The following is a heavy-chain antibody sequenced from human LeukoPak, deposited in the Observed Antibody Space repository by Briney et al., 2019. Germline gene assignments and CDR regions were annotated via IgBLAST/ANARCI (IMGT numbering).Heavy chain of an antibody. J-gene: IGHJ4*02. Sequence: GASLEVSCKASGYTFTNYHINWVRQAPGQGLEWMGWINPNTGDRGYAQKFQGRVSITSDTSISTAYMELGSLRSEDTAVYFCARTTSLTASGYDYWGQGTLVTVSS. D-gene: IGHD4-17*01. CDR2: INPNTGDR. V-gene: IGHV1-8*03. CDR1: GYTFTNYH. CDR3: ARTTSLTASGYDY.